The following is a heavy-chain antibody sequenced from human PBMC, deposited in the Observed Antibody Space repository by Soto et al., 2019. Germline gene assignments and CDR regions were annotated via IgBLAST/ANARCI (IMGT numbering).Heavy chain of an antibody. Sequence: GGSLRLSCAASGFTFNTYAMPWVRQAPGKGLEWVAVISYDGSNKYYGDSVKGRFAISRDNSENTLYLQMNSLSAEDTAVYYCAKASIVGTSRDYFDSWGQGTLVTVSS. CDR3: AKASIVGTSRDYFDS. CDR2: ISYDGSNK. J-gene: IGHJ4*02. D-gene: IGHD1-26*01. V-gene: IGHV3-30*18. CDR1: GFTFNTYA.